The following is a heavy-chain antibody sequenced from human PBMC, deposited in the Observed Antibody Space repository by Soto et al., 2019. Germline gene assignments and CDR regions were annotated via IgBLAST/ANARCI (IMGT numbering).Heavy chain of an antibody. CDR3: ARTVGYGSGSWGYAFDI. D-gene: IGHD3-10*01. V-gene: IGHV3-30-3*01. Sequence: VQLVESGGGVVQPGRSLRLSCAASGFTFSSYAMHWVRQAPGKGLEWVAVISYDGSNKYYTDSVKGRFTISRDNSKNTLYLQMNSLRAEDTAVYYCARTVGYGSGSWGYAFDIWGQGTMVTVSS. CDR2: ISYDGSNK. J-gene: IGHJ3*02. CDR1: GFTFSSYA.